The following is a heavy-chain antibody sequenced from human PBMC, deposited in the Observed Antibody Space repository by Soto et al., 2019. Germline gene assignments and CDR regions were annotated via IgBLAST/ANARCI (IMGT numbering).Heavy chain of an antibody. D-gene: IGHD6-13*01. V-gene: IGHV1-69*13. CDR3: ARPHKGGAAAGFYFDW. Sequence: SVKVSCKASGGTFSSYAISWVRQAPGQGLEWVGGIIPIFGTANYAQKFQGRVTITADESTSTAYMELSSLRSEDTAVYYCARPHKGGAAAGFYFDWWGQGTLVTVSS. CDR2: IIPIFGTA. CDR1: GGTFSSYA. J-gene: IGHJ4*02.